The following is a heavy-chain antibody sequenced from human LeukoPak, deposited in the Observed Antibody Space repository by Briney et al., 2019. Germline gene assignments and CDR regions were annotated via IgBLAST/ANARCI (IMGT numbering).Heavy chain of an antibody. CDR2: IYHSGST. D-gene: IGHD3-10*01. CDR1: GCSISRGGYS. J-gene: IGHJ4*02. V-gene: IGHV4-30-2*01. Sequence: SETLSLTCAFSGCSISRGGYSWSWIRQPPGEGLEGVGYIYHSGSTYYNPSLKSRVTISVDRSKNQFSLKLSSVTAADTAVYYCAREIGGSGSFDYWGQGTLVTVSS. CDR3: AREIGGSGSFDY.